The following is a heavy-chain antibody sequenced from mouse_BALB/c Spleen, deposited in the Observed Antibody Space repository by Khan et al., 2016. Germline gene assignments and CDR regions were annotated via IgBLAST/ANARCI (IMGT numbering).Heavy chain of an antibody. D-gene: IGHD1-1*01. CDR3: AITAGEADY. J-gene: IGHJ2*01. Sequence: EVQLQESGPSLVKPSQTLSLTCSATGDSITSGYWNWIRQSPGNKLEYMGYISYSGSTYYYPSLKSRISITRDTSTNHYYLLLNSVTAEDTAAYYCAITAGEADYWGQGTTLTVSS. CDR2: ISYSGST. V-gene: IGHV3-8*02. CDR1: GDSITSGY.